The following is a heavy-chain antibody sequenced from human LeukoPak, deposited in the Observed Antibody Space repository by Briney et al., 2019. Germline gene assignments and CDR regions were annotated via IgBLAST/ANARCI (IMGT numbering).Heavy chain of an antibody. Sequence: KPSETLSLTCTVSGGFISGYYWNWIRQPPGKGLEWIGYISYTGSADYNPSLKSRVTISVDTSKNQFSLKLSSVTAADTAVYYCARTLMRYLYYFEYWGQGNLVTVSS. J-gene: IGHJ4*02. CDR3: ARTLMRYLYYFEY. D-gene: IGHD2/OR15-2a*01. CDR2: ISYTGSA. V-gene: IGHV4-59*01. CDR1: GGFISGYY.